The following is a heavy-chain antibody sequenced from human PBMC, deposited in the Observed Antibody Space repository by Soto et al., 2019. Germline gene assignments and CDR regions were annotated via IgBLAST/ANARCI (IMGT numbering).Heavy chain of an antibody. Sequence: SETLSLTCTVSGGSISSSSYYWGWIRQPPGKGLEWIGSIYYSGSTYYNPSLKSRVTISVDTSKNQFSLKLSSVTAADTAVYYCANGGLLHTYYYMDVWGKGTTVTVSS. CDR3: ANGGLLHTYYYMDV. J-gene: IGHJ6*03. V-gene: IGHV4-39*01. D-gene: IGHD3-16*01. CDR2: IYYSGST. CDR1: GGSISSSSYY.